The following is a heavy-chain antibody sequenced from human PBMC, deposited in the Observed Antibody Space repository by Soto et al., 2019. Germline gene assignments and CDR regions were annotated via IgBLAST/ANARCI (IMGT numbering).Heavy chain of an antibody. J-gene: IGHJ4*02. V-gene: IGHV3-23*01. CDR3: AKNYYFDC. CDR1: GFTFRSYA. CDR2: IXGGGSK. Sequence: GXSLRLSCAAAGFTFRSYAMSWGRHTPGKGLEXVSSIXGGGSKYYEDXXKGRFNIXXDNSTNTVFLQMNRLRVQDTAVYYCAKNYYFDCWGRGTLVTVSS.